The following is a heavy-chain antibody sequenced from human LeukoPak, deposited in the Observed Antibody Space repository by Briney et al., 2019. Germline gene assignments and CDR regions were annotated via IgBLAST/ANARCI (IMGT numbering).Heavy chain of an antibody. V-gene: IGHV3-30-3*01. CDR1: GXTXXSYA. Sequence: LRLSXXXSGXTXXSYAMXWVRQAPGKGLEWVAVISYDGSNKYYADSVKGRFTISRDNSKNTLYLQMNSLRAEDTAVYYCARDPGGYSSSWYYFDYWGQGTLVTVSS. J-gene: IGHJ4*02. D-gene: IGHD6-13*01. CDR3: ARDPGGYSSSWYYFDY. CDR2: ISYDGSNK.